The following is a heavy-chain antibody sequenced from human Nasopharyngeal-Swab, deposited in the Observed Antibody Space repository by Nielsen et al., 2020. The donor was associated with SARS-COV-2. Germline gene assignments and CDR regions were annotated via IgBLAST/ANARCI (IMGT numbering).Heavy chain of an antibody. Sequence: LETLSLTCNVLDSISSSGWWGWVRQPPGKGLEWIGEIYHTGVTNYNPSLKSRLSISADRSKNQFSLKLTSVTAADTAVYYCATLPVSPYYFENWGQGLLVTVSS. J-gene: IGHJ4*02. CDR1: DSISSSGW. CDR2: IYHTGVT. CDR3: ATLPVSPYYFEN. V-gene: IGHV4-4*02.